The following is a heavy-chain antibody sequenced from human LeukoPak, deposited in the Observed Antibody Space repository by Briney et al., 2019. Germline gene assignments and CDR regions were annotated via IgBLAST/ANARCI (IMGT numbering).Heavy chain of an antibody. D-gene: IGHD1-1*01. Sequence: GGSLRLSCAASGFTFSNYWMSWVRQAPGKGLEWVANIKQDRSEKYYVDSVKGRFTISRDNARNLLFLQMNTLRAEDTAVYYCAKLLGDATTYDYWGQGALVTVSS. CDR1: GFTFSNYW. J-gene: IGHJ4*02. CDR3: AKLLGDATTYDY. V-gene: IGHV3-7*01. CDR2: IKQDRSEK.